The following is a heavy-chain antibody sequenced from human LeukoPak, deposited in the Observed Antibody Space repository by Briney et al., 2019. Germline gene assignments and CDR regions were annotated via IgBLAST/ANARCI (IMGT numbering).Heavy chain of an antibody. CDR2: IIPIFGTA. CDR1: GGTFSSYA. Sequence: GASVAVSCKASGGTFSSYAISWVRQAPGRGLEWMGGIIPIFGTANYAQKFQGRVTITADESTSTAYTELSSLRSEDTAVYYCASGAIVVVRGYYYYYGMDVWGQGTTVTVSS. D-gene: IGHD2-2*01. V-gene: IGHV1-69*13. J-gene: IGHJ6*02. CDR3: ASGAIVVVRGYYYYYGMDV.